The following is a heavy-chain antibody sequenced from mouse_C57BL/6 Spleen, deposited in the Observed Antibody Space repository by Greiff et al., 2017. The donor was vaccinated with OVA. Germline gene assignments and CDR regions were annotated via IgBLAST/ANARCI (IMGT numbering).Heavy chain of an antibody. CDR1: GYTFTSYW. J-gene: IGHJ2*01. V-gene: IGHV1-69*01. Sequence: QVQLQQPGAELVMPGASVKLSCKASGYTFTSYWMHWVKQRPGQGLEWIGEIDPSDSYTNYNQQFKGKSTLTVDKYSSTAYMQLSSLTSEDSAVYYCARSGGLPYYFDYWGQGTTLTVSS. CDR2: IDPSDSYT. D-gene: IGHD2-4*01. CDR3: ARSGGLPYYFDY.